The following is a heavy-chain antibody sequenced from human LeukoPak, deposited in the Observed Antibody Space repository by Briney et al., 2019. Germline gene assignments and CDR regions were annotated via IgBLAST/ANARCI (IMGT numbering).Heavy chain of an antibody. Sequence: GGSLRLSCAASGFTFSSYGMHWVRQAPGKGLEWVAVISYDGSNKYYADSVKGRFTISRDNSKNTLYLQMNSLRAEDTAVYYCAKGLKYYYGSGSLFDYWGQGTLVTVSS. CDR2: ISYDGSNK. J-gene: IGHJ4*02. V-gene: IGHV3-30*18. D-gene: IGHD3-10*01. CDR1: GFTFSSYG. CDR3: AKGLKYYYGSGSLFDY.